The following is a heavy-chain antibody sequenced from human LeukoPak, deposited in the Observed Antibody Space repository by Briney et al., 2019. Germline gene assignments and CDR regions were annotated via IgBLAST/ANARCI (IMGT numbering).Heavy chain of an antibody. CDR2: IYYSGST. CDR3: ARLSRYGGNPKEFDY. CDR1: GGSISSSSYY. Sequence: KPSETLSLTCTVSGGSISSSSYYWGWIRQPPGKGLEWIGSIYYSGSTYYNPSLKSRVTISVDTSKNQFSLKLSSVTAADTAVYYCARLSRYGGNPKEFDYWGQGTLVTVSS. D-gene: IGHD4-23*01. J-gene: IGHJ4*02. V-gene: IGHV4-39*01.